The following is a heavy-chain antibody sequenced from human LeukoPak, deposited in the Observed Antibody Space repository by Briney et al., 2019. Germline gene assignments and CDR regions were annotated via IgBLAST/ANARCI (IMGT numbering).Heavy chain of an antibody. Sequence: SETLSLTCSVSGDSISNYYWGWIRQPPGKGLEYIGYIYYSGSTIYNPSLKSRVTISLDTSKNQFSLKLNSVTAADTAVYYCATRRSGYSLLFDYWGQGTLVTVSS. J-gene: IGHJ4*02. D-gene: IGHD3-22*01. CDR3: ATRRSGYSLLFDY. V-gene: IGHV4-59*01. CDR1: GDSISNYY. CDR2: IYYSGST.